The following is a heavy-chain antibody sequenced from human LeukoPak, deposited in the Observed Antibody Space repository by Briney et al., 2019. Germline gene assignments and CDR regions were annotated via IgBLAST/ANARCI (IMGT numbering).Heavy chain of an antibody. D-gene: IGHD3-22*01. CDR2: ISGSGGST. J-gene: IGHJ4*02. CDR3: AKESPSMYYYDSSGYFDY. Sequence: GGSLRLSCAASGFTFSSYAMSWVRQAPGKGLEWVSAISGSGGSTYYADSVKGRFTISRDNSKNTLYLQMNSLRAEDTAVYYCAKESPSMYYYDSSGYFDYWSQGTLVTVSS. CDR1: GFTFSSYA. V-gene: IGHV3-23*01.